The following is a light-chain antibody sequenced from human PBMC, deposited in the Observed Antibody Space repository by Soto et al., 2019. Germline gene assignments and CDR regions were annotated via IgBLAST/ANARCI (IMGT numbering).Light chain of an antibody. Sequence: QSVLTQPASVSGSPGQSITISCTGTSSDVGSYNLVSWYQQHPGKAPKLMIYEVSKRPSGVSNRFSGSKSGNTASLTISGLQAEYDADYYCSSYAGSSTYVFGTGTNVTV. J-gene: IGLJ1*01. CDR1: SSDVGSYNL. V-gene: IGLV2-23*02. CDR2: EVS. CDR3: SSYAGSSTYV.